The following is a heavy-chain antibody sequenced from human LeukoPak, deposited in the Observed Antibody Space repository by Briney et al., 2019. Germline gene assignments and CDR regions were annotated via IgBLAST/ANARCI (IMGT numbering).Heavy chain of an antibody. Sequence: PGGSLRLSCAASGFTFSSYWMSWVRQAPGKGLEWVANINQDGSEKYYVDFVKGRFTISRDNAKNSLYLQMTSLRAEATAVYYCARELAAFRDYYASGSLDYWGQGALVTVSS. CDR2: INQDGSEK. D-gene: IGHD3-10*01. J-gene: IGHJ4*02. V-gene: IGHV3-7*01. CDR1: GFTFSSYW. CDR3: ARELAAFRDYYASGSLDY.